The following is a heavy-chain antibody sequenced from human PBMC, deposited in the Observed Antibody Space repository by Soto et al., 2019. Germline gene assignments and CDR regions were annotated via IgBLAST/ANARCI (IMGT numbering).Heavy chain of an antibody. CDR2: INPATGAA. CDR1: GYPVTAYY. CDR3: ARGGGVGVAGSAAFDM. V-gene: IGHV1-2*02. J-gene: IGHJ3*02. Sequence: QLHLVQSGAVVKKPGASVTVSCSASGYPVTAYYMHWVRQAPGRGLEWMGGINPATGAAKYTQTFQGRVTMTKDTSTSTVFKELSGLTSEDPAVFYWARGGGVGVAGSAAFDMWGQGTLVTVSS. D-gene: IGHD3-3*01.